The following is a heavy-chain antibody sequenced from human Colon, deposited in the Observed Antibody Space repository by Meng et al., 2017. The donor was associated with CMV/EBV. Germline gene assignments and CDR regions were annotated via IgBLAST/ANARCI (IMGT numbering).Heavy chain of an antibody. Sequence: LSCAASGFTFSAFPIHWVRQAPGQGLEWVAIISHDGTKQYYAESVKGRFSLSRDNSQNTVTVHMSSLRGDDTAVYYCARASNSSFDPWGQGTLVTVSS. V-gene: IGHV3-30*04. D-gene: IGHD4-11*01. CDR2: ISHDGTKQ. CDR3: ARASNSSFDP. CDR1: GFTFSAFP. J-gene: IGHJ5*02.